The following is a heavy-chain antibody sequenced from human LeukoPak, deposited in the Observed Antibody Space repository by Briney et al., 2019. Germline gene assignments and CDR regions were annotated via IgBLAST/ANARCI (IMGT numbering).Heavy chain of an antibody. CDR3: ARGGQVAAASPFDY. Sequence: SETLSLTCAVYGGSFSGYYWSWIRQPPGKGLEWIGEINHIGSTNYNPSLKSRVTISVDTSKNQFSLKLSSVTAADTAVYYCARGGQVAAASPFDYWGQGALVTVSS. V-gene: IGHV4-34*01. CDR2: INHIGST. J-gene: IGHJ4*02. D-gene: IGHD6-13*01. CDR1: GGSFSGYY.